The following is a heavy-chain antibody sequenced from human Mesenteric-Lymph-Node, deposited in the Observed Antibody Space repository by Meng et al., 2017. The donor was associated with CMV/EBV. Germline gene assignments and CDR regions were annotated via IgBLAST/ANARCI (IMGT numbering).Heavy chain of an antibody. V-gene: IGHV3-9*01. CDR3: GKDVFGSGSYYIDY. Sequence: SCAASGFTFDDYTMHWVRQAPGKGLEWVSGIGWSSGSIGYADSVKGRFTISRDNAKKSVYLQMNSLRPEDTALYYCGKDVFGSGSYYIDYWGHGTLVTVSS. CDR1: GFTFDDYT. D-gene: IGHD3-10*01. J-gene: IGHJ4*03. CDR2: IGWSSGSI.